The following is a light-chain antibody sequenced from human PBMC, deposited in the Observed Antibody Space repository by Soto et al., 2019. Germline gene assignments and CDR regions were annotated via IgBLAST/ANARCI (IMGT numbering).Light chain of an antibody. Sequence: ILMTQSPATLSVSPGERATLSCRASQSVSNNLAWYQQKPGQSPRLLIYHASTRATGIPARFSGSGSGTEFTLTISGLQSEDFAVYYCQQYNNWPPWTFGQGTTVEIK. J-gene: IGKJ1*01. V-gene: IGKV3-15*01. CDR2: HAS. CDR1: QSVSNN. CDR3: QQYNNWPPWT.